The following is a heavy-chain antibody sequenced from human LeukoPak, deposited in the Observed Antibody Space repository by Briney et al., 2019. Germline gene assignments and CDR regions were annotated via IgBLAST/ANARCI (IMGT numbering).Heavy chain of an antibody. V-gene: IGHV3-21*01. D-gene: IGHD6-19*01. CDR3: ARGMAVAGILYYYYYYYMDV. CDR2: ISSSSSYI. J-gene: IGHJ6*03. CDR1: GFTFSSYS. Sequence: GGSLRLSCAASGFTFSSYSMNWVRQAPGKGLEWVSSISSSSSYIYYADSVKGRFTISRDNAKNSLYLQMNSLRAEDTAVYYCARGMAVAGILYYYYYYYMDVWGKGTTVTVSS.